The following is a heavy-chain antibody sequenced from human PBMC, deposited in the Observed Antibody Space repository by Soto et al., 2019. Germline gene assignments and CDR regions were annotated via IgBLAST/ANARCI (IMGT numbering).Heavy chain of an antibody. V-gene: IGHV4-31*03. CDR3: AREGAGYCGGACSLNWFDP. Sequence: QVQLQESGPGLVKPSQTLSLTCTVSGGSISSGGYYWSWIRQHPGKGLEWIGYIYYSGSTYYNPSLKSRVTTSVDTSKNQFSLKVSSGTAADTAVYYCAREGAGYCGGACSLNWFDPWGQGTLVTVSS. D-gene: IGHD2-21*02. J-gene: IGHJ5*02. CDR2: IYYSGST. CDR1: GGSISSGGYY.